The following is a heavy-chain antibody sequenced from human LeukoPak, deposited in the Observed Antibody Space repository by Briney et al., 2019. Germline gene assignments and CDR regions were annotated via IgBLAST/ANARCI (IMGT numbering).Heavy chain of an antibody. D-gene: IGHD2-15*01. CDR1: GYTFRSYG. CDR3: ARDPCSARSCPPWD. V-gene: IGHV3-33*01. CDR2: IWYDGSKE. Sequence: GRSLRLSCAASGYTFRSYGMHWVRQAPGKGLEWVAAIWYDGSKEYYADSVKAGFTISRAVSKSTLYLQMNSLRDEDTAVYYCARDPCSARSCPPWDWGQGTQVIVSS. J-gene: IGHJ4*02.